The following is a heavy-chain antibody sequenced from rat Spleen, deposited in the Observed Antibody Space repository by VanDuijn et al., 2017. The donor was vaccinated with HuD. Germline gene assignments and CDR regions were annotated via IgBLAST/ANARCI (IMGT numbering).Heavy chain of an antibody. Sequence: EVQLVESDGGLVQPGRSLKLSCATSGFTFSDCYMAWVRQAPTKGLEWVATISYDGSSTYYRDSVKGRFTVSRDNAKSTLYLQMDSLRSEDTAMYYCARGNFYSDYWGQGVMVTVSS. CDR2: ISYDGSST. CDR1: GFTFSDCY. CDR3: ARGNFYSDY. V-gene: IGHV5-29*01. D-gene: IGHD1-3*01. J-gene: IGHJ2*01.